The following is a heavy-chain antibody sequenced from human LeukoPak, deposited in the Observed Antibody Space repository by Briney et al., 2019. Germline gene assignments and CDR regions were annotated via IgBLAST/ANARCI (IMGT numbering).Heavy chain of an antibody. CDR3: ARTTYYDFWSGYYFGSYYYYMDV. D-gene: IGHD3-3*01. V-gene: IGHV4-4*07. CDR2: IYTGGST. J-gene: IGHJ6*03. CDR1: GGSISSYY. Sequence: SETLSLTCTVSGGSISSYYWSWIRQPAGKGLEWIGRIYTGGSTNYNPSLKSRDTMSVDTSKNQFSLKLSSVTAADTAVYYCARTTYYDFWSGYYFGSYYYYMDVWGKGTTVTVSS.